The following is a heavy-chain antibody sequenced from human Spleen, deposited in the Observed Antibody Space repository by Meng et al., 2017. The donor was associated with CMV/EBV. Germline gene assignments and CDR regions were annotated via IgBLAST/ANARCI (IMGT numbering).Heavy chain of an antibody. V-gene: IGHV1-46*01. CDR3: ADYSNYWY. Sequence: ASVKVSCKASGYTFTAYYMHWVRQAPGQGFEYMGIINPRGGTTHYAQKFQGRVTMTIDTSTSTVYMELSSLRSEDTAMYYCADYSNYWYWGQGTLVTVSS. J-gene: IGHJ4*02. D-gene: IGHD4-11*01. CDR2: INPRGGTT. CDR1: GYTFTAYY.